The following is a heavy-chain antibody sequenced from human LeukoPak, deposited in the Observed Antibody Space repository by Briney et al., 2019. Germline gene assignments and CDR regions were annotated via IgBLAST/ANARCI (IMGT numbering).Heavy chain of an antibody. CDR1: GFTFDDYA. CDR3: AKDIGLHHDAFDI. V-gene: IGHV3-9*01. CDR2: ISWNSGSI. Sequence: GRSLRLSCADSGFTFDDYAMHWVRQAPGKGLEWVSGISWNSGSIGYADSVKGRFTISRDNAKNSLYLQMNSLRAEDTALYYCAKDIGLHHDAFDIWGQGTMVTVSS. D-gene: IGHD5-24*01. J-gene: IGHJ3*02.